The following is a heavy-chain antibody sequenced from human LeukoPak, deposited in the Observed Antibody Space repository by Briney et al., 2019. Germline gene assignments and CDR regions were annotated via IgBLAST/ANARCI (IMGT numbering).Heavy chain of an antibody. J-gene: IGHJ4*02. Sequence: PSETLSLTCTVSGGSISSGGYYWSWIRQHPRKGLEWIGYIYNIGSIYYNPSLKSRVTISVDTSKNQFSLHLSSVTAADTAVYYCARVVASYSYGSGSSYYFDYWGQGTLVTVSS. D-gene: IGHD3-10*01. CDR1: GGSISSGGYY. CDR2: IYNIGSI. CDR3: ARVVASYSYGSGSSYYFDY. V-gene: IGHV4-31*03.